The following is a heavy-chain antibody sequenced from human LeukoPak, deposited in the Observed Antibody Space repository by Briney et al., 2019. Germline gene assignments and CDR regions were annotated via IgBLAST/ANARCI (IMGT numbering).Heavy chain of an antibody. CDR1: GGSISGSSYY. Sequence: SETLSLTCTVSGGSISGSSYYWGWIRQPPGKGLEWIGYIYYSGSTNYNPSLRGRVTISLDTSKKQFSLKVNSVTAADTAVYYCARETYDSSGYYIDYWGQGTLVTVSS. CDR2: IYYSGST. V-gene: IGHV4-61*01. D-gene: IGHD3-22*01. J-gene: IGHJ4*02. CDR3: ARETYDSSGYYIDY.